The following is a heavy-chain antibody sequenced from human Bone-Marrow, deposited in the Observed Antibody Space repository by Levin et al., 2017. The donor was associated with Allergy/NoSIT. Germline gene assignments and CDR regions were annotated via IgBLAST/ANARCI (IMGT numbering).Heavy chain of an antibody. J-gene: IGHJ4*02. CDR1: GFTFSSSW. V-gene: IGHV3-74*01. D-gene: IGHD3-16*01. CDR3: VSWAREDY. Sequence: GGSLRLSCAASGFTFSSSWMHWVRQAPGKGLVWVSRINSDGSTTNYADSVKGRFTISRDNAKNTLFLQMNSLRAEDTAVYYCVSWAREDYWGQGTLVAVSS. CDR2: INSDGSTT.